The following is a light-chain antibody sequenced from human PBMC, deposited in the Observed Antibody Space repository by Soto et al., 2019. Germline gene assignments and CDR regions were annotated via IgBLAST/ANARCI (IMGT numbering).Light chain of an antibody. J-gene: IGLJ1*01. V-gene: IGLV2-23*01. Sequence: QSALTQPASVSGSPGHSITISCTGTSSDVGSYNLVSWYQHDPGKAPKLMIYEGSKRPSGVSNRFSGSKSGNTASLTISGLQAEDEADYYCCSYAGSSTFFVFGTGTKVTVL. CDR1: SSDVGSYNL. CDR3: CSYAGSSTFFV. CDR2: EGS.